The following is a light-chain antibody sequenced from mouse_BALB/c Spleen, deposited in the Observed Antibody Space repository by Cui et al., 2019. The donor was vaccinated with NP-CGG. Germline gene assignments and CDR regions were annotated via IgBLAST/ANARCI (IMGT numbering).Light chain of an antibody. CDR2: GTN. CDR3: ALWYSNHWV. Sequence: QAVLTQASALTTSPGETVTLTCRSNTGAVTTSNFANWVQEKPDHLFTGLIGGTNNRPPGIPARFSGSLIGDKAALTITGAQTEDEAIYFCALWYSNHWVFGGGTKLTVL. J-gene: IGLJ1*01. V-gene: IGLV1*01. CDR1: TGAVTTSNF.